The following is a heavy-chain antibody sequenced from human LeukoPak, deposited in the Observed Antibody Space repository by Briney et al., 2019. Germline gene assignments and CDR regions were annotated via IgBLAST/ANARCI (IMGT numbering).Heavy chain of an antibody. CDR2: INQDGSEK. CDR3: ARDSSGYQ. CDR1: RFTFSNYW. Sequence: GGSLRLSCAASRFTFSNYWMNWFRQAPGKGLEWVANINQDGSEKNYVDSVKGRFTISRDNAKNSLYLEMNSLRVEDTAVYYCARDSSGYQWGQGTLVTVSS. D-gene: IGHD3-22*01. J-gene: IGHJ4*02. V-gene: IGHV3-7*01.